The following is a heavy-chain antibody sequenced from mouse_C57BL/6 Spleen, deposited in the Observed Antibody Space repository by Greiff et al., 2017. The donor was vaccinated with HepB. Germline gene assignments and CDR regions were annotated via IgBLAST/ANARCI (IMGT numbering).Heavy chain of an antibody. J-gene: IGHJ4*01. Sequence: EVKLVESGPELVKPGDSVKISCKASGYSFTGYFMNWVMQSHGKSLEWIGRINPYNGDTFYNQKFKGKATLTVDKSSSTAHMELRSLTSEDSAVYYCAREGSLLRAMDYWGQGTSVTVSS. CDR1: GYSFTGYF. CDR2: INPYNGDT. V-gene: IGHV1-20*01. D-gene: IGHD2-1*01. CDR3: AREGSLLRAMDY.